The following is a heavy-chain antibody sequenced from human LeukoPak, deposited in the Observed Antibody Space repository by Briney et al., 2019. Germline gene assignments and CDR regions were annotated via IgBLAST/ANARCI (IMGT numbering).Heavy chain of an antibody. CDR2: MNPNSGNT. V-gene: IGHV1-8*01. CDR3: QRSSSLNSYEFDY. J-gene: IGHJ4*02. D-gene: IGHD6-13*01. CDR1: GYTFTSYD. Sequence: ASVKVSCKASGYTFTSYDINWVRQATGQGLEWMGWMNPNSGNTGYAQKFQGRVTMTRNTSISTAYMELSSLRSEDTAVYYCQRSSSLNSYEFDYWGQGTLVTVSS.